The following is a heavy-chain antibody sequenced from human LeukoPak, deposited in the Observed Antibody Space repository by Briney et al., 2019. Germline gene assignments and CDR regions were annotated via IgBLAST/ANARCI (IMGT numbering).Heavy chain of an antibody. D-gene: IGHD3-10*01. J-gene: IGHJ4*02. CDR1: GGSISSGDYY. CDR3: AKSPPEGVRGVIFFDY. Sequence: SETLSLTCTVSGGSISSGDYYWSWIRQPPGKGLEWIGYIYYSGSTYYNPSLKSRVTISVDTSKNQFSLKLSSVTAADTAVYYCAKSPPEGVRGVIFFDYWGQGTLVTVSS. CDR2: IYYSGST. V-gene: IGHV4-30-4*01.